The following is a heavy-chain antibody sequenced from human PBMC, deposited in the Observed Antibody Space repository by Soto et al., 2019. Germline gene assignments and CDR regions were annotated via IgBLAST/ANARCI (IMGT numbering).Heavy chain of an antibody. J-gene: IGHJ6*02. V-gene: IGHV3-48*01. CDR3: ARYIPGVRYYGMDV. CDR1: GFTFSSYS. Sequence: GGSLRLSCAASGFTFSSYSMNWVRQAPGTGLEWVSYISAASSTIYFADSVKGRFTISRDNAKNSLYLQMNSLRAEDTAVYYCARYIPGVRYYGMDVWGQGTTVTVSS. CDR2: ISAASSTI. D-gene: IGHD2-2*01.